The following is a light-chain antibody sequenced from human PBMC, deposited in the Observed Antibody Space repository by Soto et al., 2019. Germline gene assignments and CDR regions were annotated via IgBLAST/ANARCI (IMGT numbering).Light chain of an antibody. V-gene: IGKV1-12*01. CDR1: QGISGW. CDR2: ATS. Sequence: MQMTQSPSSVSASVGDRVTITCRASQGISGWLAWYQQKQGKAPKLLIYATSTLQSGVPPRFSGSASGTDFTLTISSLQPEDFATYYCLQSNNFPPLTFGGGTQVEIK. J-gene: IGKJ4*01. CDR3: LQSNNFPPLT.